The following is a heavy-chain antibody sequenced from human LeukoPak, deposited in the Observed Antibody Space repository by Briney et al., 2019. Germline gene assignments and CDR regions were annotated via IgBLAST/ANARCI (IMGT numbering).Heavy chain of an antibody. J-gene: IGHJ4*02. CDR2: IFQSVST. CDR3: ARNNSNGFDF. V-gene: IGHV4-38-2*02. D-gene: IGHD6-19*01. Sequence: SETLSLTCTVSGYSISGGYYWGWIRQPPGKGLEWIGTIFQSVSTYYNPSLKSRVTTSVDTSENQFSLKLSSVTAADTAVYYCARNNSNGFDFWSQGTLVTVSS. CDR1: GYSISGGYY.